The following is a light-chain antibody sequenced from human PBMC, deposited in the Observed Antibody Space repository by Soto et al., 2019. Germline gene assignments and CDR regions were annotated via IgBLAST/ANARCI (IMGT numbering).Light chain of an antibody. CDR2: DAS. J-gene: IGKJ1*01. CDR1: QSVSSY. Sequence: EIVLTQSPATLSLSPGERATLSCRASQSVSSYLAWYQQKPGQAPRLLIYDASNRATGIPARFSGRGSGTDFTLTISSLEPEDFAVYYCQQRSNWPPTFGQGTTVEIK. V-gene: IGKV3-11*01. CDR3: QQRSNWPPT.